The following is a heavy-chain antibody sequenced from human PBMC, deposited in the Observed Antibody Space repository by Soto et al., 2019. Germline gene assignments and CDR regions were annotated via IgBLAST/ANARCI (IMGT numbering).Heavy chain of an antibody. CDR1: VGSINISSYF. J-gene: IGHJ5*02. Sequence: SETLSVTCSVSVGSINISSYFWGWVRQPPGKGLEWIGSIYYSGSTYYNPSLRSRVTISVDTSKDQFSLKLSSVTAADTAVFYCARHYSSGSSNWFDPWGQGTMVTVSS. CDR3: ARHYSSGSSNWFDP. CDR2: IYYSGST. D-gene: IGHD6-19*01. V-gene: IGHV4-39*01.